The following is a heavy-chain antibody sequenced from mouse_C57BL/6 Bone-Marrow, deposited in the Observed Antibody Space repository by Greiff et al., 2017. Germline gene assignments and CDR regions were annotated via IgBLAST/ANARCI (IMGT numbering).Heavy chain of an antibody. CDR3: ARRRNWYFDV. V-gene: IGHV14-2*01. CDR2: IDPEDGVT. CDR1: GFNIKDYY. J-gene: IGHJ1*03. Sequence: VQLQQSGAELVKPGASVKLSCTASGFNIKDYYMHWVKQRTEQGLEWIGRIDPEDGVTKYAPKFQGKATITADTSSNTASLQRSSLTSEDTAVYYCARRRNWYFDVGGTGTTVTVSS.